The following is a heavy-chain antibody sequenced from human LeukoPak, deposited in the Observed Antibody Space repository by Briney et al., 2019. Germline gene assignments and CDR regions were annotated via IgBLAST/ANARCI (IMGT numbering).Heavy chain of an antibody. J-gene: IGHJ4*02. Sequence: ETLSLTCTVSGGSISSSSYYWGWIRQPPGKGLEWVSAISGSGGSTYYADSVKGRFTISRDNSKNTLYLQMNSLRAEDTAVYYCASYLWFGELFGPRFPDYWGQGTLVTVSS. CDR2: ISGSGGST. CDR1: GGSISSSSYY. V-gene: IGHV3-23*01. CDR3: ASYLWFGELFGPRFPDY. D-gene: IGHD3-10*01.